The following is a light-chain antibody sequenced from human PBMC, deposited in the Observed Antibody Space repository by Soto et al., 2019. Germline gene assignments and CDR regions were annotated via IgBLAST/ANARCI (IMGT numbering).Light chain of an antibody. J-gene: IGLJ3*02. CDR1: SSNIGNHY. CDR2: DNN. V-gene: IGLV1-51*01. Sequence: QAVVTQPPSVSAAPGQTVTISCSGSSSNIGNHYVSWYQQLPGTAPKVLIYDNNKRPSGIPDRFSGSKSGTSATLGITGLQTGDEADYYCGTWDSSLSAWVFGGGTKLTVL. CDR3: GTWDSSLSAWV.